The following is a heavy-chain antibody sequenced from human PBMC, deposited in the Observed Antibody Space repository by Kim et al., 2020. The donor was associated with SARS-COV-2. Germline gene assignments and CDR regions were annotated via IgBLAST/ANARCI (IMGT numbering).Heavy chain of an antibody. J-gene: IGHJ4*02. Sequence: AGSLRLSCAASGFTFRSYTMAWVRLAPGKGLEWVSCISSNGAYIYYADSLQGRSTISRDNAQNSLYLQVDSLRAEGTAVYFCARDGWSYFDSSGSFHAGFANWSQGSLVTGST. V-gene: IGHV3-21*01. CDR1: GFTFRSYT. CDR2: ISSNGAYI. D-gene: IGHD3-22*01. CDR3: ARDGWSYFDSSGSFHAGFAN.